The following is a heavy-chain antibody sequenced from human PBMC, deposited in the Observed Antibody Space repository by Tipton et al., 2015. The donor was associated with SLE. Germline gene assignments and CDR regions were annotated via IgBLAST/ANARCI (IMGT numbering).Heavy chain of an antibody. CDR2: IYPRDSDT. Sequence: QLAQSGGEVKKAGESLKISCKGFGYSFPDYWIGCVRQMPGKGLEGMGIIYPRDSDTRYSPSFKGQVTSSVDKSVSTAYLQWSSLKASDTAMYYGTKHGDKYRDGYWGQGTLVSVSS. D-gene: IGHD2-2*01. V-gene: IGHV5-51*01. CDR3: TKHGDKYRDGY. CDR1: GYSFPDYW. J-gene: IGHJ4*02.